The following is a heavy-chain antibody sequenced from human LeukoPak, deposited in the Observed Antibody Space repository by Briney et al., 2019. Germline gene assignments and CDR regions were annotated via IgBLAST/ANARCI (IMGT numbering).Heavy chain of an antibody. J-gene: IGHJ5*02. D-gene: IGHD6-13*01. CDR2: INHSGST. V-gene: IGHV4-34*01. CDR3: ARGFGSSWYSNNWFDP. CDR1: GGSFSGYY. Sequence: SETLSLTCAVYGGSFSGYYWSWIRQPPGKGLEWIGEINHSGSTNYNPSLKSRVTISVDTSKNQFSLKLSSMTAADTAVYYCARGFGSSWYSNNWFDPWGQGTLVTVSS.